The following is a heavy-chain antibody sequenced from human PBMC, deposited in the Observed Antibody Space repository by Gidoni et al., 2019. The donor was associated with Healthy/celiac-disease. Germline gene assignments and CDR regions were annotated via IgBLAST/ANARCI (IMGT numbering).Heavy chain of an antibody. Sequence: QLQLQESGPGLVKPSETLSLTCTVSGGSISSSSYYWGWIRQPPGKGLEWIGSIYYSGSTYYNPSLKSRVTISVDTSKNQFSLKLSSVTAADTAVYYCARPSTLGVPSQSGWDNWFDPWGQGTLVTVSS. CDR2: IYYSGST. D-gene: IGHD3-10*01. CDR1: GGSISSSSYY. CDR3: ARPSTLGVPSQSGWDNWFDP. J-gene: IGHJ5*02. V-gene: IGHV4-39*01.